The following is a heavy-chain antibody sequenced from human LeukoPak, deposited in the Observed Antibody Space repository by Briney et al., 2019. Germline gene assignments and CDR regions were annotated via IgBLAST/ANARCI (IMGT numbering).Heavy chain of an antibody. CDR3: ARAYSGSYSYFDH. Sequence: PSETLSLTCTVSGGSISSYYWSWVRQSPGKGLEWIGYVYYSGTSNYNPSLKSRVTISVDTSKNQFFLILSSVTAADTAVYYCARAYSGSYSYFDHWGQGTLVTVPS. CDR1: GGSISSYY. V-gene: IGHV4-59*01. D-gene: IGHD1-26*01. J-gene: IGHJ4*02. CDR2: VYYSGTS.